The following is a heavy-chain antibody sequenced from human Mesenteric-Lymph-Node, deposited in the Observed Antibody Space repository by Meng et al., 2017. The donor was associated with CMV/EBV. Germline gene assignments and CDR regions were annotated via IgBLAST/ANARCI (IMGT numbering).Heavy chain of an antibody. CDR2: ISYSGST. V-gene: IGHV4-59*01. D-gene: IGHD3-22*01. J-gene: IGHJ3*02. CDR3: ARYYDYAFDI. Sequence: GSLRLSCTVSGGSISTYYWSCIRQPPGKGLEWIGYISYSGSTNYNPSLKSRVTISLDTSKSQFSLNLSSVTAADTAVYYCARYYDYAFDIWGQGTMVTVSS. CDR1: GGSISTYY.